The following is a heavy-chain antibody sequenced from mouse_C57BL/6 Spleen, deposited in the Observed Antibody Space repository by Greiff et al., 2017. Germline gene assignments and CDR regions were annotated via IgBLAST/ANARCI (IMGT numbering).Heavy chain of an antibody. CDR3: ARGGHYYGERYFDD. J-gene: IGHJ2*01. D-gene: IGHD1-2*01. CDR2: IYPGDGDT. Sequence: VQLQQSGPELVKPGASVKISCKASGYAFSSSWMNWVKQRPGKGLEWIGRIYPGDGDTNYNGKFKGKATLTADKSSSTAYMQLSSLTSEDSAVYFCARGGHYYGERYFDDWGQGTTLTVSS. CDR1: GYAFSSSW. V-gene: IGHV1-82*01.